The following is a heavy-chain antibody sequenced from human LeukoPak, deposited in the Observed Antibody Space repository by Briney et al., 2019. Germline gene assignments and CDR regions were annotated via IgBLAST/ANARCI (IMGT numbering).Heavy chain of an antibody. V-gene: IGHV3-7*03. D-gene: IGHD4-17*01. Sequence: PGGSLRLSCAASGFNFGGYGMHWVRQAPGKGLEWEASIKQDGSEKYYVDSVKGRFTISRDNAKNSLYLQMNSLRAEDTALYHCARDSRADTNYGEESFDYWGQGTLVTVSS. CDR1: GFNFGGYG. CDR2: IKQDGSEK. J-gene: IGHJ4*02. CDR3: ARDSRADTNYGEESFDY.